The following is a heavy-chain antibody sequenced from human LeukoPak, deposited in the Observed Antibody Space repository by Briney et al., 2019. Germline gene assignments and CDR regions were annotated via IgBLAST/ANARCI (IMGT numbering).Heavy chain of an antibody. CDR2: VDPEDGET. V-gene: IGHV1-69-2*01. CDR1: GYTFTDYY. Sequence: GASVKVSCKASGYTFTDYYMHWVQQAPGKGLEWMGRVDPEDGETIYAEKFQGRVTITADTSTDTAYMELSSLRSEDTAVYYCATDRARFLEWHSWGQGTLVTVSS. D-gene: IGHD3-3*01. CDR3: ATDRARFLEWHS. J-gene: IGHJ4*02.